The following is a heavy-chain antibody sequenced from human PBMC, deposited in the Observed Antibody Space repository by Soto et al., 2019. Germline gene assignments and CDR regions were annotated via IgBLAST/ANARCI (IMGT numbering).Heavy chain of an antibody. D-gene: IGHD6-13*01. V-gene: IGHV3-9*01. CDR2: ISWNSNSI. J-gene: IGHJ4*02. Sequence: EVQLVESGGGLVQPGRSLRLSCAASGFTFDDYAMHWVRQAPGKGLEWVSGISWNSNSIGYADSVKGRFTISRDNAKNSLYLQMNSLRDEDTALYYCAKDRRHGISAGGYFDYWGQGTLVTVSS. CDR1: GFTFDDYA. CDR3: AKDRRHGISAGGYFDY.